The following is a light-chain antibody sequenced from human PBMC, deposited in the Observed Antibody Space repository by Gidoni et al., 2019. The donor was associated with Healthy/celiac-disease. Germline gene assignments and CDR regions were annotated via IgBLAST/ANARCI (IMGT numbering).Light chain of an antibody. V-gene: IGKV3D-20*01. J-gene: IGKJ2*01. CDR1: QSVSSSN. CDR2: DAS. Sequence: EIVLTQSPATLSLSPGERATLSCGASQSVSSSNLAWYQQKPGLAPRLLIYDASSRATGIPDRFRGSGSGTDFTLTISRLEPEDFAVYYCQQYGSAPYTFGQGTKLEIK. CDR3: QQYGSAPYT.